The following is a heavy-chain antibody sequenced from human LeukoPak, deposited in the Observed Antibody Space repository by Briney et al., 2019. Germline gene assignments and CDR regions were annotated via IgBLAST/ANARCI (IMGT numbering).Heavy chain of an antibody. V-gene: IGHV1-3*01. CDR1: GYTFTKYA. D-gene: IGHD3-9*01. Sequence: GASVKVSCKASGYTFTKYAMHWVRQAPGQRLEWMGWINAGNGNTKYSQKLQGRVTITRDTSASTAYMELSSLRSEDTAVYYCAVSRNDILTGYLPSERWFDPWGQGTLVTVSS. J-gene: IGHJ5*02. CDR3: AVSRNDILTGYLPSERWFDP. CDR2: INAGNGNT.